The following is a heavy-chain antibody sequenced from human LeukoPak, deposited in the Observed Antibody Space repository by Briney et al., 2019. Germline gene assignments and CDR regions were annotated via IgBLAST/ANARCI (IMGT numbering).Heavy chain of an antibody. CDR2: IYWDDDK. CDR1: GFSLNTSGVS. D-gene: IGHD5-18*01. Sequence: SGPTLVNPTQTLTLTCTFSGFSLNTSGVSVGWIRQPPGKALEWLALIYWDDDKRYSPSLKSRLTITKDTSKNQVVLTMTNMDPVDTATYYCSHRNSAMVFSPDGFDTWGQGTMVTVSS. CDR3: SHRNSAMVFSPDGFDT. J-gene: IGHJ3*02. V-gene: IGHV2-5*02.